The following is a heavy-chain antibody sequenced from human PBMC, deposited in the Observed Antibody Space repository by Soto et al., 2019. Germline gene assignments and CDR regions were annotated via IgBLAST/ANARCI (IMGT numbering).Heavy chain of an antibody. CDR1: GGSFSGYY. Sequence: SETLSLTCAVYGGSFSGYYWSWIRQPPGKGLEWIGEINHSGSTNYNPSLKSRVTISVDTSKNQFSLKLSSVTAADTAVYYCARTRRPGFDYWGQGTLVTVSS. CDR3: ARTRRPGFDY. CDR2: INHSGST. D-gene: IGHD1-1*01. J-gene: IGHJ4*02. V-gene: IGHV4-34*01.